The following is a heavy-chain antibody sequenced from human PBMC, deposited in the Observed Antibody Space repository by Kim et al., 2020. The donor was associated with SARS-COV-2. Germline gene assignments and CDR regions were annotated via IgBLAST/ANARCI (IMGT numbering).Heavy chain of an antibody. CDR2: ISYDGSNK. CDR3: AKAGDSSGY. D-gene: IGHD3-22*01. J-gene: IGHJ4*02. Sequence: GGSLRLSCAASGFTFSSYGMHWVRQAPGKGLEWVAVISYDGSNKYYADSVKGRFTISRDNSKNTLYLQMNSLRAEDTAVYYCAKAGDSSGYWGQGTLVTVSS. CDR1: GFTFSSYG. V-gene: IGHV3-30*18.